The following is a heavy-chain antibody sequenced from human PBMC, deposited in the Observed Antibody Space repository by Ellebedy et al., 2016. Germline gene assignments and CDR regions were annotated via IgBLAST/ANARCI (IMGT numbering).Heavy chain of an antibody. J-gene: IGHJ4*02. Sequence: GGSLRLXXAASGFTFSSYSMNWVRQAPGKGLEWVSSISSSSSYIYYADSVKGRFTISRDNAKNSLYLQMNSLRAEDTAVYYCARDSVGLVRRFDYWGQGTLVTVAS. CDR2: ISSSSSYI. CDR3: ARDSVGLVRRFDY. CDR1: GFTFSSYS. V-gene: IGHV3-21*01. D-gene: IGHD6-19*01.